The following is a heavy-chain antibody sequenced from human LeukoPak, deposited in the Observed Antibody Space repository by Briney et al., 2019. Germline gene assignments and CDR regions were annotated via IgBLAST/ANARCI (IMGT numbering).Heavy chain of an antibody. CDR2: IYYSGTT. CDR1: GGSISPLY. J-gene: IGHJ4*02. CDR3: ARGGVAAKYYFDY. D-gene: IGHD3-10*01. V-gene: IGHV4-59*11. Sequence: SETLSLTCTVSGGSISPLYWGWIRQPPGKGLEFIGYIYYSGTTNLNPSLRSRLTLPVDTSKNQFSLKLSSVTAADTAMYYCARGGVAAKYYFDYWGPGTLVTVSS.